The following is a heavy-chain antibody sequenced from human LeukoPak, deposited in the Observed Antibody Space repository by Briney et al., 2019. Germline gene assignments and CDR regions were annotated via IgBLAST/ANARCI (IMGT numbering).Heavy chain of an antibody. CDR3: ARGRNDNGGMFFDS. D-gene: IGHD4-23*01. CDR1: GGSIRSYY. Sequence: SETLSLTCTVSGGSIRSYYWNWIRQAPGKGLEWVGFISYSGYTSYSPSLKSRVAISVDTAKSQFSLRLNSMTAADTAIYYCARGRNDNGGMFFDSWAQGNLVAVSS. CDR2: ISYSGYT. J-gene: IGHJ4*02. V-gene: IGHV4-59*01.